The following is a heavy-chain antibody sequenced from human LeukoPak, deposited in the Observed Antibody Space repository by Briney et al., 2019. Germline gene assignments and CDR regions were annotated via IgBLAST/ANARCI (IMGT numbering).Heavy chain of an antibody. CDR3: ARDGDDYYDSSGYSDY. J-gene: IGHJ4*02. Sequence: GGSLRLSCAASGFTFSDYYMSWIRQAPGKGLEWVSYISSSGSTIYYADSVKGRFTISRDNAKNSLYLQMNILRAEDTAVYYCARDGDDYYDSSGYSDYWGQGTLVTVSS. V-gene: IGHV3-11*01. CDR1: GFTFSDYY. CDR2: ISSSGSTI. D-gene: IGHD3-22*01.